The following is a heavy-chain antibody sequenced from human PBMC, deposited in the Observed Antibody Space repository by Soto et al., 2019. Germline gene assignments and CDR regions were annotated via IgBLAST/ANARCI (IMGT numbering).Heavy chain of an antibody. J-gene: IGHJ6*02. CDR1: GDSVSSNSAA. CDR3: ARDLRDFWSGYPSYYYYYGMDV. CDR2: TYYRSNWYN. D-gene: IGHD3-3*01. V-gene: IGHV6-1*01. Sequence: SQTLSLTCAMSGDSVSSNSAAWNWIRQSPSRGLEWLGRTYYRSNWYNDYAVSVKSRITINPDTSKNQFSLQLNSVTPEDTAVYSCARDLRDFWSGYPSYYYYYGMDVWGQGTTVTVSS.